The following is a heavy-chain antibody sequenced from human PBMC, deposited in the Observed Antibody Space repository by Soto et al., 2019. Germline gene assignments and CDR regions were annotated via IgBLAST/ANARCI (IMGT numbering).Heavy chain of an antibody. Sequence: QVQLVESGGGVVQPGRSLRLSCAASGFTFSSYAMHWVRQAPGKGLEWVAVISYDGSNKYYADSVKGRFTISRDNSKNTLXQQSNXXRAEDTAVYYCARDPKMPYCSGGSCYSNYYYGMDVWGQGTTVTVSS. V-gene: IGHV3-30-3*01. CDR1: GFTFSSYA. J-gene: IGHJ6*02. CDR2: ISYDGSNK. CDR3: ARDPKMPYCSGGSCYSNYYYGMDV. D-gene: IGHD2-15*01.